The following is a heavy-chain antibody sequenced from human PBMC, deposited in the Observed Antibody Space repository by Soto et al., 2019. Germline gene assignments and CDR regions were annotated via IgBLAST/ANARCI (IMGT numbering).Heavy chain of an antibody. CDR2: IDGSSATT. CDR1: RVNFSDYA. Sequence: PCCSLELSCAASRVNFSDYAISVVRQAPGKGLEWVSAIDGSSATTNYADSVKGRFTISRDNSKNTLFLHMSGLRAEDTAVYYCGRDRRPSIYYGLAVWGQGITVSV. D-gene: IGHD6-6*01. V-gene: IGHV3-23*01. J-gene: IGHJ6*02. CDR3: GRDRRPSIYYGLAV.